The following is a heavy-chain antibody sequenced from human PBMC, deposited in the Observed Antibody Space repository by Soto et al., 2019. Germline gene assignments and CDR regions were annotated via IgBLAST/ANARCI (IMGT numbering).Heavy chain of an antibody. CDR2: ISHDGSYK. CDR1: GFSFTTYV. J-gene: IGHJ3*02. CDR3: AKGLLAIVGTTLPRDAFNI. D-gene: IGHD1-26*01. V-gene: IGHV3-30*18. Sequence: GGPLRLSCAASGFSFTTYVMHWVRQAPGKGLEWVAVISHDGSYKYYGDAVKGRFTIPRDTSKNAVYLEMNSLRPEDTAVYYCAKGLLAIVGTTLPRDAFNIWGHGTMVTVSS.